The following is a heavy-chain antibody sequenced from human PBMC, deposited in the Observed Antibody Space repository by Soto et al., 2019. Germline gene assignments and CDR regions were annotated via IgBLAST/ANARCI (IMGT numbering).Heavy chain of an antibody. CDR2: INHSGST. CDR1: GGSFSGYY. J-gene: IGHJ1*01. CDR3: ARSIVVVVPAAMRGRYFQH. D-gene: IGHD2-2*01. Sequence: SETLSLTCAVYGGSFSGYYWSWIRQPPGKGLEWIGEINHSGSTNYNPSLKSRVTISVDTSKNQFSLKLSSVTAADTAVYYCARSIVVVVPAAMRGRYFQHWGQGTLVTVS. V-gene: IGHV4-34*01.